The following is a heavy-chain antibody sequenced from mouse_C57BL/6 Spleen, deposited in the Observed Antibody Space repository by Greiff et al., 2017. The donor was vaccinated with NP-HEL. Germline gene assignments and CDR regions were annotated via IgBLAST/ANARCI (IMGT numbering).Heavy chain of an antibody. D-gene: IGHD6-1*01. CDR3: TRGVAPGAMDY. CDR1: GYTFTDYE. J-gene: IGHJ4*01. CDR2: IDPETGGT. V-gene: IGHV1-15*01. Sequence: QVQLQQSGAELVRPGAPVTLSCKASGYTFTDYEMHWVKQTPVHGLEWIGAIDPETGGTAYNQKFKGKAILTADKSSSTAYMELRSLTSEDSAVYYCTRGVAPGAMDYWGQGTSVTVSS.